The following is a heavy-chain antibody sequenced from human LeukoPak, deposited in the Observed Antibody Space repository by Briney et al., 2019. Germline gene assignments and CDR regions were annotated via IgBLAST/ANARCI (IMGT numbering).Heavy chain of an antibody. CDR2: INPSGGST. CDR3: ARAPYYDILTGAPNYYYMDV. V-gene: IGHV1-46*01. Sequence: ASVKVSCKASGYTFTSYYMHWVRQAPGQGLEWMGIINPSGGSTGYAQKLQGRVTMTTDTSTSTAYMELRSLRSDDTAVYYCARAPYYDILTGAPNYYYMDVWGKGTTVTVSS. J-gene: IGHJ6*03. CDR1: GYTFTSYY. D-gene: IGHD3-9*01.